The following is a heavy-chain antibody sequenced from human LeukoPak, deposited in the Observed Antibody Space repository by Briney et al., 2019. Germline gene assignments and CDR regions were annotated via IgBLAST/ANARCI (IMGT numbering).Heavy chain of an antibody. D-gene: IGHD6-13*01. CDR2: IHYSGST. Sequence: SETLSLTCTVSGGSISSYYWSWIRQPPGKGLEWIGHIHYSGSTNHNPSLKSRVTISVDTSKNQFSLKLSSVTAADTAVYYCARQRCLGSSCHFDYWGQGTLVTVSS. CDR1: GGSISSYY. V-gene: IGHV4-59*08. CDR3: ARQRCLGSSCHFDY. J-gene: IGHJ4*02.